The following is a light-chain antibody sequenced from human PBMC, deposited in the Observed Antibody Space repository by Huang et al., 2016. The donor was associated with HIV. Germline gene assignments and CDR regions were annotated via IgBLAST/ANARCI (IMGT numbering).Light chain of an antibody. V-gene: IGKV3-11*01. CDR3: QQRSSGVT. CDR2: DTS. CDR1: QSVCNY. J-gene: IGKJ4*01. Sequence: IVLTQSPATLSWYPGERVTLSCRASQSVCNYIAWYQQHPGQSPKLLIYDTSTRAPGTPVRFSGSGSGTDFTLTISCLESEDFAVYYCQQRSSGVTFGGGTKV.